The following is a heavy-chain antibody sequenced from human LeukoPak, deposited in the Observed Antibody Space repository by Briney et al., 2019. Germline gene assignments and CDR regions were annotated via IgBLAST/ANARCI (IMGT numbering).Heavy chain of an antibody. CDR3: ARGAEWLKAYYFDY. V-gene: IGHV3-48*01. D-gene: IGHD5-12*01. CDR1: GFTFGSYS. J-gene: IGHJ4*02. CDR2: ISSSSSTI. Sequence: HPGGSLRLSCAASGFTFGSYSMNWVRQAPGKGLEWVSYISSSSSTIYYADSVKGRFTISRDNAKNSLYLQMNSLRAEDTAVYYCARGAEWLKAYYFDYWGQGTLVTVSS.